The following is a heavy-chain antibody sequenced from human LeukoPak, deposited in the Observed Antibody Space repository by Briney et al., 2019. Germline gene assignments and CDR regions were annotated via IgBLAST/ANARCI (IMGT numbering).Heavy chain of an antibody. V-gene: IGHV3-66*01. Sequence: GGSLRLSCAASRFTVATNHMNWGRQAPGKGLEWVSVIYKGDNTAYADSVKGRFTVSRDNSKNTLYLQMHSLRAEDTAVYFCARASRWLAFDTWGQGTLVTVSS. CDR2: IYKGDNT. D-gene: IGHD6-19*01. J-gene: IGHJ4*02. CDR3: ARASRWLAFDT. CDR1: RFTVATNH.